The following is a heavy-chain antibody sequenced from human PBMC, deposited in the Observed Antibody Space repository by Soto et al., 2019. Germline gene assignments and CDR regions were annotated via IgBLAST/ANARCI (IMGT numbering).Heavy chain of an antibody. J-gene: IGHJ4*02. CDR1: GGSISSGGYY. V-gene: IGHV4-31*03. CDR2: IYYGGST. CDR3: ARDLVVGVTDY. Sequence: QVQLQESGPGLVKPSQTLSLTCTVSGGSISSGGYYWSWIRQHPGKGLEWIGYIYYGGSTYYNPSLKSRVTXSXXTSKNQLSLKLSSVTAADTAVYYCARDLVVGVTDYWGQGTLVTVSS. D-gene: IGHD3-22*01.